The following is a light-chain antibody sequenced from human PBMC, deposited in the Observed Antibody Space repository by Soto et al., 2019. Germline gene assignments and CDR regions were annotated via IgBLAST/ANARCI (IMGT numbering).Light chain of an antibody. CDR3: KQYGSSLLT. J-gene: IGKJ4*01. Sequence: EIVLTQSPGTLSLSPGERATLSCRAGQSVTSRYLAWYQQKPGKAPRLLIYDTSSRATGIPDRFSGSGSGIDFTLTISRLELEDFAVSYCKQYGSSLLTFGGGTTVEIK. V-gene: IGKV3-20*01. CDR1: QSVTSRY. CDR2: DTS.